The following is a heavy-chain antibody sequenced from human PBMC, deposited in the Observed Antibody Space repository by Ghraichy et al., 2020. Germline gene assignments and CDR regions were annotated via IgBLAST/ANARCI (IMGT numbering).Heavy chain of an antibody. CDR1: GFTVSSNY. Sequence: GGSQRLSCAASGFTVSSNYMSWVRQAPGKGLEWVSVIYSGGSTYYADSVKGRFTISRDNSKNTLYLQMNSLRAEDMAVYYCARVEVSLYYFDYWGQGTLVTVSS. CDR2: IYSGGST. V-gene: IGHV3-53*01. CDR3: ARVEVSLYYFDY. J-gene: IGHJ4*02.